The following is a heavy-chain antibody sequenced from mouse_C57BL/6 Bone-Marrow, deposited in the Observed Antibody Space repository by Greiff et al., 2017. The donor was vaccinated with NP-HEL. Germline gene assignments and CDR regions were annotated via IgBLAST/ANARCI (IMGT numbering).Heavy chain of an antibody. CDR2: INPSNGGT. CDR3: ARDGQDYGSRPRMDY. V-gene: IGHV1-53*01. Sequence: QVQLKQPGTELVKPGASVKLSCKASGYTFTSYWMHWVKQRPGQGLEWIGNINPSNGGTNYNEKFKSKATLTVDKSSSTAYMQLSNLTSEDSAVYYCARDGQDYGSRPRMDYWGQGTSVTVSS. J-gene: IGHJ4*01. CDR1: GYTFTSYW. D-gene: IGHD1-1*01.